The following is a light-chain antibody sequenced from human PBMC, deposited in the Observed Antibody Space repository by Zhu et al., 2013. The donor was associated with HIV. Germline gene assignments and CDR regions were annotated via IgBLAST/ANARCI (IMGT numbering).Light chain of an antibody. CDR2: GAS. CDR1: QSVSNY. Sequence: EIVLTQSPATLSLSPGERATLSCRTSQSVSNYLAWYQQKPGQAPRVLIFGASTRATGVPARFSGSGSGTDFTLTISSLQSEDFGVYYCQQYHDWPPRTFGQGTRVEIK. V-gene: IGKV3-15*01. CDR3: QQYHDWPPRT. J-gene: IGKJ1*01.